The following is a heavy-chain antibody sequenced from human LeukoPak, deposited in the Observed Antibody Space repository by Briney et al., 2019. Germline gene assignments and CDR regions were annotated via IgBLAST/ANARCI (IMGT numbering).Heavy chain of an antibody. CDR2: ISYSGRT. CDR1: GGSISSYY. Sequence: SETLSLTCTVSGGSISSYYWNWLRQPPGEGLEWVGSISYSGRTKYNPSLESRVTISVETSKKQFSLKLISVTAADTAVYYCARTRYYYNSRSYGAPYYFDYWGQGTLVTVSS. CDR3: ARTRYYYNSRSYGAPYYFDY. D-gene: IGHD3-10*01. J-gene: IGHJ4*02. V-gene: IGHV4-59*08.